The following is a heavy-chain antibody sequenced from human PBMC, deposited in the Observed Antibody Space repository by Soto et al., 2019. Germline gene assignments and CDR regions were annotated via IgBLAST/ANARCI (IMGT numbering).Heavy chain of an antibody. J-gene: IGHJ4*02. D-gene: IGHD3-10*01. Sequence: GASVKVSCKASGGTFSSYTISWVRQAPGQGLEWMGMIIPILGITNYAQKFQGRVTITTDTSTSTAYMELSSLRSEDTAVYYCARDQGDDLLDYWGQGTLVTVSS. V-gene: IGHV1-69*04. CDR1: GGTFSSYT. CDR3: ARDQGDDLLDY. CDR2: IIPILGIT.